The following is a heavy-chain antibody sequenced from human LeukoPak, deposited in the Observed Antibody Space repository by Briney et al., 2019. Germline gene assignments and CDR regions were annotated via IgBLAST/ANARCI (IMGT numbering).Heavy chain of an antibody. CDR2: ISSSRSTI. V-gene: IGHV3-48*04. J-gene: IGHJ4*02. CDR3: VRDLPVAAADF. D-gene: IGHD6-13*01. CDR1: GFTFSSYS. Sequence: GGSLRLSCAASGFTFSSYSMNWVRQAPGKGLEWVSYISSSRSTIYYADSVKGRFTISRDNAKNSLYLQMNSLRAEDTALYYCVRDLPVAAADFWGQGTLVTVSS.